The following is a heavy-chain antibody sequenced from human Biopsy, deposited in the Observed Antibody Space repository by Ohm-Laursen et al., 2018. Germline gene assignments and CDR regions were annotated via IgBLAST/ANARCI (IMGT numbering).Heavy chain of an antibody. V-gene: IGHV3-11*01. CDR2: ISSSGNTE. CDR1: GFSFADYY. J-gene: IGHJ4*02. D-gene: IGHD6-13*01. Sequence: SLRLSCAANGFSFADYYMSWICKAPGKGLDWDSYISSSGNTEKYADSVKGRFTISRDNAKQSVHLQMNSLRAEDTAVYYCVTEVGGFSSWYNNWGQGTLVTVSS. CDR3: VTEVGGFSSWYNN.